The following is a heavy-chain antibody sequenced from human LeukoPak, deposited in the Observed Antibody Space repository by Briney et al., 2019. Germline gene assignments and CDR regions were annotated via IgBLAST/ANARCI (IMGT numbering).Heavy chain of an antibody. CDR3: ARDQSLWLGELFGNWFDP. CDR2: ISAYNGNT. J-gene: IGHJ5*02. CDR1: GYTFTSYG. Sequence: GASVKVSCKASGYTFTSYGISWVRQAPGQGLEWMGWISAYNGNTNYAQKLQGRVTMTTDTSTSTAYMELRSLRSDDTAVYYCARDQSLWLGELFGNWFDPWGQGTLVTVSS. D-gene: IGHD3-10*01. V-gene: IGHV1-18*04.